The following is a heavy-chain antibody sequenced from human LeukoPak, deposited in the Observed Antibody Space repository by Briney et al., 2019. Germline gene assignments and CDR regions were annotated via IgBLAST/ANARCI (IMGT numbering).Heavy chain of an antibody. Sequence: GGSLRLSCAASGFTFSSYAMHWVRQAPGKGLEWVAVISYDGSNKYYADSVKGRFTISRDNSKNTLYLQMNSLRAEDTAVYYCASGCYYDFWSGYCNYYYYMDVWGKGTTVTVSS. CDR2: ISYDGSNK. J-gene: IGHJ6*03. CDR1: GFTFSSYA. V-gene: IGHV3-30-3*01. CDR3: ASGCYYDFWSGYCNYYYYMDV. D-gene: IGHD3-3*01.